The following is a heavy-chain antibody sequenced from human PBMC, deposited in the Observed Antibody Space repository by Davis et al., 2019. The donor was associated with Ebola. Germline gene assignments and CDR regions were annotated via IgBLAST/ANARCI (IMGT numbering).Heavy chain of an antibody. CDR3: ARGNDYGDYPYDY. CDR2: IYHSGST. V-gene: IGHV4-4*02. D-gene: IGHD4-17*01. Sequence: GSLRLSCAASGFTFSNAWMSWVRQPPGKGLEWIGEIYHSGSTNYNPSLKSRVTISVDKSKNQFSLKLSSVTAADTAVYYCARGNDYGDYPYDYWGQGTLVTVSS. CDR1: GFTFSNAW. J-gene: IGHJ4*02.